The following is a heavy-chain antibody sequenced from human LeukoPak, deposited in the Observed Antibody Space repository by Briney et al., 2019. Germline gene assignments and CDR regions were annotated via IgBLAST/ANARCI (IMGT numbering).Heavy chain of an antibody. CDR2: INSDGSST. CDR3: AREGDYAIGGYFDY. V-gene: IGHV3-74*01. D-gene: IGHD4-17*01. Sequence: GGSLRLSCAASGFTFSSYWMHWVRQAPGKGLVWVSRINSDGSSTSYADSVKGRFTISRDNAKNSLYLQMNSLRAEDTAVYYCAREGDYAIGGYFDYWGQGTLVTVSS. CDR1: GFTFSSYW. J-gene: IGHJ4*02.